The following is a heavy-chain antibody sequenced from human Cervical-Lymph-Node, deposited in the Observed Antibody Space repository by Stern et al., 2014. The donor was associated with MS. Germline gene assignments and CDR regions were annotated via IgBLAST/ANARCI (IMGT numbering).Heavy chain of an antibody. V-gene: IGHV1-69*01. CDR2: IIPIFGTA. CDR1: GGIFSSYA. J-gene: IGHJ5*02. D-gene: IGHD6-6*01. CDR3: VIQGRAARGSPNWFDP. Sequence: QVQLGQSGAEVKKPGSSVKVSCKASGGIFSSYAISWVRQAPGQGLEWMGGIIPIFGTANYAQKFQGRVTITADESTSTAYMELSSLRSEDTAVYYCVIQGRAARGSPNWFDPWGQGTLVTVSS.